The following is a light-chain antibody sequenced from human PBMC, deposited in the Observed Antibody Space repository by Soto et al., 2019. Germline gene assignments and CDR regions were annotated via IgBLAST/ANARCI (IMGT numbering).Light chain of an antibody. Sequence: EIVLAQSPGTLSLSPGERATLSCRASQSVNSSYLAWYQQKPGQAPRFLMYRASSRDTGIPDRFSGSGSGTDFTLTISRLEPEDFGVYYCQQYGTSPVTFGQGTKLEIK. CDR3: QQYGTSPVT. CDR1: QSVNSSY. J-gene: IGKJ2*01. V-gene: IGKV3-20*01. CDR2: RAS.